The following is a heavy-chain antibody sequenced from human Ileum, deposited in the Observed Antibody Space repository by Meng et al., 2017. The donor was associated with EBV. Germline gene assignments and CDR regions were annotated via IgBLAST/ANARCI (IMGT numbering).Heavy chain of an antibody. CDR1: GYTFSNYA. CDR3: ARVERGVKFDK. Sequence: QVLLFQFGVEVKKPVASVKLSCKASGYTFSNYAIHWVRQAPGQRPEWMGWINADNGNTKYSQKFQGRVTITRNTPASTVYMDVRSLRSEDTAVYFCARVERGVKFDKWGQGTLVTVSS. V-gene: IGHV1-3*01. D-gene: IGHD2-21*01. CDR2: INADNGNT. J-gene: IGHJ4*01.